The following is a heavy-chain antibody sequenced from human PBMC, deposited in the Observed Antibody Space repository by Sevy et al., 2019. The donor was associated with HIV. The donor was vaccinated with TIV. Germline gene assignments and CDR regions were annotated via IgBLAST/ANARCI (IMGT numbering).Heavy chain of an antibody. D-gene: IGHD1-7*01. CDR1: GFTFSSHT. J-gene: IGHJ4*02. V-gene: IGHV3-64*01. CDR3: ARVAFRELLPNGLDS. Sequence: GGSLRLSCAASGFTFSSHTMLWVRQAPGKGLEYVSAISPNGGRTYSANSVKGRFTISRDNSNDMRYLKMDSLRTEDMAVYYCARVAFRELLPNGLDSWGQGTLVTVSS. CDR2: ISPNGGRT.